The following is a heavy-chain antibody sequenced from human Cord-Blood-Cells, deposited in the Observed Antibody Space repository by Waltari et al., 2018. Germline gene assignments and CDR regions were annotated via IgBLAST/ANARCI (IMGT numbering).Heavy chain of an antibody. CDR3: ARPTSCSSTSCYDAFDI. CDR1: GYTFTSYY. V-gene: IGHV1-46*01. Sequence: QVQLVQSGAEVKKPGASVKVSCKASGYTFTSYYMHWVRQAPGQGLEWMGIINPSGGSTSYAQKFQGRVTMTRDTSTSTVYMELSSLRSEDTAVYYCARPTSCSSTSCYDAFDIWGQGTMVTVSS. CDR2: INPSGGST. D-gene: IGHD2-2*01. J-gene: IGHJ3*02.